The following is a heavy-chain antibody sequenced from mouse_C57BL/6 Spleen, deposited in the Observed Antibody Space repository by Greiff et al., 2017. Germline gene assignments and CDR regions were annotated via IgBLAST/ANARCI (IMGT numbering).Heavy chain of an antibody. CDR3: AREGAYEYDGGDWYFDV. CDR1: GYSITSGYY. D-gene: IGHD2-4*01. J-gene: IGHJ1*03. V-gene: IGHV3-6*01. CDR2: ISYDGSN. Sequence: EVQLVESGPGLVKPSQSLSLTCSVTGYSITSGYYWNWIRQFPGNKLEWMGYISYDGSNNYNPSLKNRISITRDTSKNQFFLKLNSVTTEDTATYYCAREGAYEYDGGDWYFDVWGTGTTVTVSS.